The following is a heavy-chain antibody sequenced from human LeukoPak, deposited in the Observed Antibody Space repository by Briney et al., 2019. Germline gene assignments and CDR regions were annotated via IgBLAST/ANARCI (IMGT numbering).Heavy chain of an antibody. J-gene: IGHJ5*01. V-gene: IGHV1-69*06. CDR2: IIPIFGTA. CDR1: GGTFSSYA. Sequence: GASVKVSCKASGGTFSSYAISWVRQAPGQGLEWMGGIIPIFGTANYAQKFQGRVTITADKSTSTAYMELSSLRSDDTAVYYCARASGSYWWFDSWGQGTLVTVSS. D-gene: IGHD1-26*01. CDR3: ARASGSYWWFDS.